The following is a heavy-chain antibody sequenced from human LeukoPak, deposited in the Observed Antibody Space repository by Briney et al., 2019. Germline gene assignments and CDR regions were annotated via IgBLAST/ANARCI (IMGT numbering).Heavy chain of an antibody. D-gene: IGHD3-3*01. J-gene: IGHJ3*02. CDR3: ARSVFRFSGDAFDI. Sequence: SETLSLTCTVSGGSISISGYYWGWIRQAPGRGLEWIGSLYYSGSTYYNPSLKSRVTISVDTSKNQVSLKLSSVTAADTAVYYCARSVFRFSGDAFDIWGQGTMVTVSS. CDR1: GGSISISGYY. CDR2: LYYSGST. V-gene: IGHV4-39*01.